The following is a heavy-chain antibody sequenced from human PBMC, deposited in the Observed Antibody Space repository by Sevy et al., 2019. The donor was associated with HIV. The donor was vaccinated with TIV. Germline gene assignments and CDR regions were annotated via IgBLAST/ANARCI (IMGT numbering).Heavy chain of an antibody. CDR2: ISAYNGNT. Sequence: ASVKVSCKASGYTFTSYGISWVRQAPGQGLEWMGWISAYNGNTNYAQKLQGRVTMTTDTSTSTAYMELRSLRSDDTAVYYCARGPYYDLWSGYPGQFDYWGQGTLVTVSS. V-gene: IGHV1-18*01. D-gene: IGHD3-3*01. CDR1: GYTFTSYG. J-gene: IGHJ4*02. CDR3: ARGPYYDLWSGYPGQFDY.